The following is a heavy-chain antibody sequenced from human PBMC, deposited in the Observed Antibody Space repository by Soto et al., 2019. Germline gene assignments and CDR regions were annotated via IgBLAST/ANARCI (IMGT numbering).Heavy chain of an antibody. V-gene: IGHV3-21*01. J-gene: IGHJ4*02. CDR3: ARLEGSGWAGVSVYYFDY. Sequence: EVQLVESGGGLVKPGGSLRLSCAASGFTFSSYSMNWVRQAPGKGLEWVSSISSSSSYIYYADSVKGRFTISRDNAKNSLYLQMNSLRAEDTAVYYCARLEGSGWAGVSVYYFDYWGQGTLVTVSS. D-gene: IGHD6-19*01. CDR2: ISSSSSYI. CDR1: GFTFSSYS.